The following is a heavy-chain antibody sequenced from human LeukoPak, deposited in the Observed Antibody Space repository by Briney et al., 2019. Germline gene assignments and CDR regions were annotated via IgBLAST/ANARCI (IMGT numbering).Heavy chain of an antibody. V-gene: IGHV1-2*02. D-gene: IGHD5-12*01. CDR1: GYTFTGYY. CDR2: INPNSGGT. Sequence: ASVKVSCKASGYTFTGYYIHWVRQAPGQGLEWMGWINPNSGGTNYAQKFQGRVTMSRDTSISTAYMELSRLRSDDTAVYYCARSGYSGYDPRRYFDYWGQGTLVTVSS. J-gene: IGHJ4*02. CDR3: ARSGYSGYDPRRYFDY.